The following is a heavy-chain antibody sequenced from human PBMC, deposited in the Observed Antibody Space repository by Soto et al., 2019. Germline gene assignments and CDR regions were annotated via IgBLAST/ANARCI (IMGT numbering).Heavy chain of an antibody. CDR2: IYTTGST. CDR3: ARDLPSTSENMTSNFDN. D-gene: IGHD4-17*01. Sequence: QVQLQESCPGLVKPPETLSLTCTVSGGSMSNYYWSWIRQPAGKGLEWIGRIYTTGSTNYNHSLKSRHLLPKVMSNIHFSPKLNSVNAVDTAVYYSARDLPSTSENMTSNFDNRGQGTLVTVS. V-gene: IGHV4-4*07. J-gene: IGHJ4*02. CDR1: GGSMSNYY.